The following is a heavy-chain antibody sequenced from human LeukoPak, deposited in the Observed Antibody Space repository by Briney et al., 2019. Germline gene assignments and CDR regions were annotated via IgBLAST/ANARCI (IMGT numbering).Heavy chain of an antibody. CDR2: ISSSGSTI. V-gene: IGHV3-11*04. Sequence: PGGSLRLSCAASGFTFSDYYMSWIRQAPGKGLEWVSYISSSGSTIYYADSVKGRFTISRDNAKNSLYLQMNSLRAEDTAVYYCARERYDFWSGYFLLWGQGTLVTVSS. CDR3: ARERYDFWSGYFLL. CDR1: GFTFSDYY. J-gene: IGHJ4*02. D-gene: IGHD3-3*01.